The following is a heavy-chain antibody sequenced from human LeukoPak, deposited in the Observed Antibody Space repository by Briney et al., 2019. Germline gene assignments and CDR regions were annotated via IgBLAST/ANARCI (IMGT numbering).Heavy chain of an antibody. J-gene: IGHJ4*02. CDR1: GFTFSSNA. CDR2: ITGSDGTT. D-gene: IGHD3-22*01. CDR3: AKAYGSSGYYQLPIDF. Sequence: GGSLRLSCAASGFTFSSNAMTWVRQAPGKGLECVSAITGSDGTTYYADSVKGRFTISRDNSKNTLYLQMHSLRADDTAVYYCAKAYGSSGYYQLPIDFWGQGTLVTVSS. V-gene: IGHV3-23*01.